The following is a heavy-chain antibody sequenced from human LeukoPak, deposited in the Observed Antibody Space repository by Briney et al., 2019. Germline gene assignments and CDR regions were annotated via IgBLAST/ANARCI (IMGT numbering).Heavy chain of an antibody. D-gene: IGHD6-19*01. CDR2: IYPGDSDT. CDR1: GSRFTSYW. CDR3: ARTGVAVAGNPFDY. V-gene: IGHV5-51*01. Sequence: GESLKISCKGSGSRFTSYWIGWVRQMPGKGLEGMGIIYPGDSDTRYSPSSQGQVTISADKSISTAYLQWSSLKASDTAMYYCARTGVAVAGNPFDYWGQGTLVTVSS. J-gene: IGHJ4*02.